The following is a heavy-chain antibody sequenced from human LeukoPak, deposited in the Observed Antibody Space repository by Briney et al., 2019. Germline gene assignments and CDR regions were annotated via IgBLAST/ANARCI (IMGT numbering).Heavy chain of an antibody. J-gene: IGHJ4*02. CDR3: AREVVPAASIRGYFDY. Sequence: ASVKVSCKASGGTFSSYAISWVRQAPGQGLEWMGWISAYNGNTNYAQKLQGRVTMTTDTSTSTAYMELRSLRSDDTAVYYCAREVVPAASIRGYFDYWGQGTLVTVSS. CDR1: GGTFSSYA. CDR2: ISAYNGNT. V-gene: IGHV1-18*01. D-gene: IGHD2-2*01.